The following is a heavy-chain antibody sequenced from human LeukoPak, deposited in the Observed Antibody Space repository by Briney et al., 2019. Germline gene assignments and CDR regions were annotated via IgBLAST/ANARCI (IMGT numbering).Heavy chain of an antibody. Sequence: SETLSLTCAVYGGSFSGYYWSWIRQPPGKGLEWIGEINHSGSTNYDPSLKSRVTISVDTSKNQFSLKLSSVTAADTAVYYCARGRTVTIGYWGQGTLVTVSS. D-gene: IGHD4-17*01. J-gene: IGHJ4*02. V-gene: IGHV4-34*01. CDR1: GGSFSGYY. CDR3: ARGRTVTIGY. CDR2: INHSGST.